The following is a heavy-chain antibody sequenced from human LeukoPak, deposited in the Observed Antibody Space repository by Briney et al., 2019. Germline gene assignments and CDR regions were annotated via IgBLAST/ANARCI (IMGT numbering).Heavy chain of an antibody. Sequence: ASVKVSCKASGYTFFSYGISWVRQAPGQGLEWMGWISAYSGNTDYVRKFQGRVTLTTDTSTSTAYMELRSLRSDDTAVYYCARDNPTLFDYWGQGTLVTVSS. CDR2: ISAYSGNT. V-gene: IGHV1-18*01. CDR3: ARDNPTLFDY. CDR1: GYTFFSYG. J-gene: IGHJ4*02.